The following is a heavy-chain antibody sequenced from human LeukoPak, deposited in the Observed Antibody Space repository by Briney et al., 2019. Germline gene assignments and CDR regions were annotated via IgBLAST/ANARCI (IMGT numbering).Heavy chain of an antibody. CDR1: GDTFINDY. D-gene: IGHD1-26*01. CDR3: ARVRWELLIYFDY. V-gene: IGHV1-2*02. J-gene: IGHJ4*02. CDR2: INPNSGGT. Sequence: ASVKVSCKASGDTFINDYIHWVRQAPGQGLEWMGWINPNSGGTNYAQKFQGRVTMTRDTSISTAYMELSRLRSDDTAVYYCARVRWELLIYFDYWGQGTLVTVSS.